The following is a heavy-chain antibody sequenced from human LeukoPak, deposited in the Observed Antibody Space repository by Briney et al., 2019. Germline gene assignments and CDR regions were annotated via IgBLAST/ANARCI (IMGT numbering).Heavy chain of an antibody. CDR3: AGGAAAIVGATEDY. V-gene: IGHV1-69*05. CDR1: GGTFSSYA. J-gene: IGHJ4*02. Sequence: SVKVSCKASGGTFSSYAISWVRQAPGQGLEWMGRIIPIFGTANYAQKFQGRVTITTDESTSTAYMELSSLRSEDTAEYYCAGGAAAIVGATEDYWGQGTLVSVSS. D-gene: IGHD1-26*01. CDR2: IIPIFGTA.